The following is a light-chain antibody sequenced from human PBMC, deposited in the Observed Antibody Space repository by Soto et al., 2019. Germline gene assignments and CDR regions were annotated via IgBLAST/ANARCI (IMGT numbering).Light chain of an antibody. CDR1: QSVKTF. Sequence: EIALTQSPATVSLSPGESATLSCRASQSVKTFLVWYQQKPAQAPRLLIYDASTRATGIPARFSGSGSGTDFTLTISMLEPEDFAIYYCQQRHSWVTFGQGTRLEIK. V-gene: IGKV3-11*01. CDR2: DAS. CDR3: QQRHSWVT. J-gene: IGKJ5*01.